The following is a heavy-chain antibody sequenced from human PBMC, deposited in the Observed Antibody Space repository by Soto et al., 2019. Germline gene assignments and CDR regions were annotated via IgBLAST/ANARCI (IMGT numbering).Heavy chain of an antibody. J-gene: IGHJ5*02. CDR2: IYYSGST. Sequence: PSETLSLTCTVSGGSISSTIYYWGGIRQPPGKGLEWIGSIYYSGSTYYNPSLKSRVTISVDTSKNQFSLKLSSVTAADTAVYYCVRMVRGYNWFDPWGQGTLVTVSS. CDR1: GGSISSTIYY. D-gene: IGHD3-10*01. V-gene: IGHV4-39*01. CDR3: VRMVRGYNWFDP.